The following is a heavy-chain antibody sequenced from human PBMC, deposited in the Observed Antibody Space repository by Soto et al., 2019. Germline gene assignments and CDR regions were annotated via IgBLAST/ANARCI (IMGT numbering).Heavy chain of an antibody. J-gene: IGHJ5*02. CDR1: GGSISDSY. V-gene: IGHV4-59*03. D-gene: IGHD2-15*01. CDR3: ASRSIVVVAGAASWLWLDP. CDR2: FSYSGST. Sequence: SETLSLTCTVSGGSISDSYWSWIRQPTGKGLEWIGYFSYSGSTNNSPSLKSRATISGDTSKNQFSLNLSSVTAADTAVYYCASRSIVVVAGAASWLWLDPWGQGTLVTV.